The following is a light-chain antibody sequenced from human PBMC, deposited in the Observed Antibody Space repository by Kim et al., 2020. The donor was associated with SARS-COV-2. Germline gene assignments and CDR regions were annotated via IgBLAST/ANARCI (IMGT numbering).Light chain of an antibody. CDR1: SSDVGTYPY. CDR3: SSYTSNNTQV. CDR2: DVS. V-gene: IGLV2-14*03. J-gene: IGLJ3*02. Sequence: GQSFTIPFSETSSDVGTYPYFSWYQQPPGKAPKLMFYDVSGRPSGISNRFSGSKSGNTASLTISGLQAEDEADYYCSSYTSNNTQVSGGGTRLTVL.